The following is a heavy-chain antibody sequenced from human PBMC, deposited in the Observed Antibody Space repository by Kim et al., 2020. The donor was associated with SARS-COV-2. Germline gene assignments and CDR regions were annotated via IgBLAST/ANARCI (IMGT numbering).Heavy chain of an antibody. Sequence: SGPTLVNPTQTLTLTCTFSGFSLRTTGVGVGWIRQPPGKALEWLAINYWDDDKRYSPSLRSRLTITKDTSKNQVVLTMTNMDPVDTATYYCAHRSYGSGSESYYFDYWGQGILVTVSS. J-gene: IGHJ4*02. CDR2: NYWDDDK. CDR3: AHRSYGSGSESYYFDY. CDR1: GFSLRTTGVG. D-gene: IGHD3-10*01. V-gene: IGHV2-5*02.